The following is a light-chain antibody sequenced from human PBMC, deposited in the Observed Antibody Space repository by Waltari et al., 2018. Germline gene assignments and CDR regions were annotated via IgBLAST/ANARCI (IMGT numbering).Light chain of an antibody. CDR3: QHYVRLPAT. J-gene: IGKJ1*01. V-gene: IGKV3-20*01. CDR2: GAS. CDR1: QSVRGS. Sequence: EIVLTQSPGTLSLSPGERATLSCRASQSVRGSLAWYPQKGGQAPRLLIYGASSRATGIPDRFSGSGSGTDFSLTISSLEPEDFAVYYCQHYVRLPATFGQGTKVEIK.